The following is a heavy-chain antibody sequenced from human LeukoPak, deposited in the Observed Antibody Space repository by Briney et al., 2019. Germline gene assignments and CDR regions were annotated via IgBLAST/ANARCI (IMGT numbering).Heavy chain of an antibody. D-gene: IGHD6-13*01. V-gene: IGHV4-39*07. CDR1: GGSISSSSYY. CDR3: AREIAAAGGLGYNWFDP. J-gene: IGHJ5*02. CDR2: IYYSGST. Sequence: PSETLSLTCTVSGGSISSSSYYWGWIRQPPGKGLEWIGSIYYSGSTYYNPSLKSRVTISVDTSKTQFSLKLSSVTAADTAVYYCAREIAAAGGLGYNWFDPWGQGTLVTVSS.